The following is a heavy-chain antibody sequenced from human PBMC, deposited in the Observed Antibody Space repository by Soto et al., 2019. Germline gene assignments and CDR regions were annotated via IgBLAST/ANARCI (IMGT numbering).Heavy chain of an antibody. V-gene: IGHV4-59*13. Sequence: QVQLQESGPGLVKPSETLSLTCTFSGGTISRYYWSWIRQPPGKELEWMGYMYNTGSTVYNPSFTSRVTISVHTSKNQSSLKLNSVTAADTAVYYCARDLWGYCGTDCYPLDVWGQGTTVTVSS. J-gene: IGHJ6*02. CDR3: ARDLWGYCGTDCYPLDV. CDR1: GGTISRYY. D-gene: IGHD2-21*02. CDR2: MYNTGST.